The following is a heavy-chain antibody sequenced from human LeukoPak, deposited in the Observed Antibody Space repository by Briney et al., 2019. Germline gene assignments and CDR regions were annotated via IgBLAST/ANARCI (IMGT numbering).Heavy chain of an antibody. CDR1: GGSISSSSYY. CDR3: ARHSAGWYPYYFDY. Sequence: SETLSLTCTVSGGSISSSSYYWGWIRQPPGKGLEWIGSIYYSGSTYYNPSFKSRVTISVDTSKNQFSLKLSSVTAADTAVYYCARHSAGWYPYYFDYWGQGTLVTVSS. CDR2: IYYSGST. V-gene: IGHV4-39*01. J-gene: IGHJ4*02. D-gene: IGHD6-19*01.